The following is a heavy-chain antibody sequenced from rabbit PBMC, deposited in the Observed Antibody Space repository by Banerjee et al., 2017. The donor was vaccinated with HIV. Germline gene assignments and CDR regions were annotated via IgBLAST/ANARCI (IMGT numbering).Heavy chain of an antibody. D-gene: IGHD4-1*01. J-gene: IGHJ4*01. CDR3: ARDLAGVIGWNFSL. CDR1: GFSFSSSYW. V-gene: IGHV1S45*01. CDR2: IYAGSSGST. Sequence: QEQLEESGGDLVKPEGSLTLTCTASGFSFSSSYWISWVRQAPGKGLEWIACIYAGSSGSTSYASWAKGRFTISKTSSTTVTLQMTSLTAADTATYFCARDLAGVIGWNFSLWGPGTLVT.